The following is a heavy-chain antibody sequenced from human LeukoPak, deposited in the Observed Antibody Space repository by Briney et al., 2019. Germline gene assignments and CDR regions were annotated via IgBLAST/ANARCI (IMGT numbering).Heavy chain of an antibody. Sequence: SETLSLTCTVSGGSISSYYWSRIRQPPGKGLEWIGYIYTSGSTNYNPSLKSRVTISVDTSKNQFSLKLSSVTAADTAVYYCARHLPTIFGVVISTGAFDIWGQGTMVTVSS. V-gene: IGHV4-4*09. CDR3: ARHLPTIFGVVISTGAFDI. D-gene: IGHD3-3*01. CDR2: IYTSGST. J-gene: IGHJ3*02. CDR1: GGSISSYY.